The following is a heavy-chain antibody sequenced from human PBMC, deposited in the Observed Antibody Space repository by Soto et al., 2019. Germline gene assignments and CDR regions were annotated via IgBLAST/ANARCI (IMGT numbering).Heavy chain of an antibody. Sequence: GGSLRLSCAASGFTFSSYGMHWVRQAPGKGLEWVAVISYDGGNKYYADSVKGRFTISRDNSKNTLYLQMNSLRAEDTAVYYCAKDLESFMAYYYGMDVWGQGTTVTVSS. CDR3: AKDLESFMAYYYGMDV. CDR2: ISYDGGNK. J-gene: IGHJ6*02. V-gene: IGHV3-30*18. CDR1: GFTFSSYG.